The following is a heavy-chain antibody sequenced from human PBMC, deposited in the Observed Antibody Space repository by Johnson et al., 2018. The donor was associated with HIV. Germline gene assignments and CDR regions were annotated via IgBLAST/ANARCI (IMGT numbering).Heavy chain of an antibody. CDR1: GFTFSSYG. J-gene: IGHJ3*02. D-gene: IGHD3-3*01. CDR3: AKDLGESENEEWATDYYDFSIGYPGQDPRAVVGAFDI. V-gene: IGHV3-30*19. CDR2: ISYDGSNK. Sequence: QVQLVESGGVVVQPGGSLRLSCAASGFTFSSYGMHWVRQAPGKGLEWVAVISYDGSNKYYADSVKGRFTISRNNSTTTLYLQINSLRAEDTAVYYCAKDLGESENEEWATDYYDFSIGYPGQDPRAVVGAFDIWGQGTMVTVSS.